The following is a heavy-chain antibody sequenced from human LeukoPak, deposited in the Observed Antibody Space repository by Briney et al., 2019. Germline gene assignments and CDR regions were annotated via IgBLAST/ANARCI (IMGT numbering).Heavy chain of an antibody. V-gene: IGHV3-9*01. J-gene: IGHJ6*02. CDR3: ALNNYYYYGMDV. Sequence: PGGSLRLSCAASGFTFDDYAMHWVRQAPGKGLEWVSGISWNSGSIGYADSVKGRFTISRDNSKNTLYLQMNSLRAEDTAVYYCALNNYYYYGMDVWGQGTTVTVSS. CDR1: GFTFDDYA. CDR2: ISWNSGSI.